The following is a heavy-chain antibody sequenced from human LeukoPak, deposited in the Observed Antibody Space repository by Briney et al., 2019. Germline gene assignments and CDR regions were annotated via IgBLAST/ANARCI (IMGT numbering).Heavy chain of an antibody. Sequence: PGGSLRLSCSAAGFTFKSYPMHWVRQAPGKGLEWVAVIWYDGSNKYYADSVKGRFTISRDNSKNTLYLQMNSLRAEDTAVYYCAREPTWQWLSYYYGMDVWGQGTTVTVSS. CDR2: IWYDGSNK. V-gene: IGHV3-33*08. CDR3: AREPTWQWLSYYYGMDV. J-gene: IGHJ6*02. D-gene: IGHD6-19*01. CDR1: GFTFKSYP.